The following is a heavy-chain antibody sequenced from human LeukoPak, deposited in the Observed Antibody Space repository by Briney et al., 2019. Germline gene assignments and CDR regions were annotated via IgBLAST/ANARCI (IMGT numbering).Heavy chain of an antibody. CDR1: GFTFRSYG. CDR3: AKDSDLSSSTWFDP. D-gene: IGHD6-6*01. J-gene: IGHJ5*02. CDR2: IRYDGNSN. V-gene: IGHV3-30*02. Sequence: PGGSLRLSCAASGFTFRSYGMHWVRQAPGKGLEWVAFIRYDGNSNYYADSVKGRFTISRDNSKNTLYLQMNSLRAEDTAVYYCAKDSDLSSSTWFDPWGQGTLVTVSS.